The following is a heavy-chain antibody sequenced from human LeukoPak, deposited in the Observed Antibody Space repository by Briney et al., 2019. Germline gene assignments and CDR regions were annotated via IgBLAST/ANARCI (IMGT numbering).Heavy chain of an antibody. V-gene: IGHV4-59*01. Sequence: KPSETLSLTCTVSGGSISNYYWTWIRQPPGKGLEWIGFISYSGNTNYNPSLKSRVTISLDTSKNQFSLKLISVTAADTAVYYCARLSIAAAGMPFRYYYYYMDVWGKGTTVTISS. J-gene: IGHJ6*03. CDR3: ARLSIAAAGMPFRYYYYYMDV. CDR2: ISYSGNT. D-gene: IGHD6-13*01. CDR1: GGSISNYY.